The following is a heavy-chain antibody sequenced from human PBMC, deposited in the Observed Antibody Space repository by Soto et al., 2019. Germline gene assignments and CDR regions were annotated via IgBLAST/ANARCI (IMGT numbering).Heavy chain of an antibody. Sequence: PGGSLRLSCAASGFTFSSYGMHWVRQAPGKGLEWVAVISYDGSNKYYADSVKGRFTISRDNSKNTLYLQMISLRAEDTAVYYCAKVRYGSGSYYKYGFDYWGQGPLVTAPQ. J-gene: IGHJ4*02. V-gene: IGHV3-30*18. CDR3: AKVRYGSGSYYKYGFDY. D-gene: IGHD3-10*01. CDR1: GFTFSSYG. CDR2: ISYDGSNK.